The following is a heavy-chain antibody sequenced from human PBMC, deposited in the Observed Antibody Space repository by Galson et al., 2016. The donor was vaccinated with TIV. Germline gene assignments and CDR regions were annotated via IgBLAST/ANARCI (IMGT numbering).Heavy chain of an antibody. CDR3: ARDGGERVDTAMVTFESPINYIYHYGMDV. Sequence: SLRLSCAASGFTFSSYAMHWVRQAPGKGLEYVSTISTNGGRTYYANPVKGKFTISRDNSKATLHLQMGSLRAEDMGVYYCARDGGERVDTAMVTFESPINYIYHYGMDVWGQGTTVTVSS. CDR1: GFTFSSYA. J-gene: IGHJ6*02. CDR2: ISTNGGRT. D-gene: IGHD5-18*01. V-gene: IGHV3-64*01.